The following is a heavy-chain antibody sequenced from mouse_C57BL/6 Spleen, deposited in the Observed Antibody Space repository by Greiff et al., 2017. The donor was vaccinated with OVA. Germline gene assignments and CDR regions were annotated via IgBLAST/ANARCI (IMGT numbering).Heavy chain of an antibody. D-gene: IGHD2-4*01. J-gene: IGHJ2*01. CDR1: GYAFSSYW. CDR2: IYPGDGDT. Sequence: VQGVESGAELVKPGASVKISCKASGYAFSSYWMNWVKQRPGKGLEWIGQIYPGDGDTNYNGKFKGKATLTADKSSSTAYMQLSSLTSEDSAVYFCARYDYDLGFFDYWGQGTTLTVSS. CDR3: ARYDYDLGFFDY. V-gene: IGHV1-80*01.